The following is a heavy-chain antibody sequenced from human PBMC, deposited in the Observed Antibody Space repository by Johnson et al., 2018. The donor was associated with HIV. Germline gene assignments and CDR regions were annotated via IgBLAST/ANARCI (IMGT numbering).Heavy chain of an antibody. J-gene: IGHJ3*02. CDR3: AKDRRSFYGGKAADVFDI. Sequence: QVHLVESGGGVVQPGRSLRLSCAASGFTFSSYAMHWVRQAPGKGLEWVAVISYDGSNKYYADSVKGRFTISRDNSKNTLYLQMNSLRAEDTAVYYCAKDRRSFYGGKAADVFDIWGQGTMVTVSS. V-gene: IGHV3-30*04. CDR1: GFTFSSYA. CDR2: ISYDGSNK. D-gene: IGHD4-23*01.